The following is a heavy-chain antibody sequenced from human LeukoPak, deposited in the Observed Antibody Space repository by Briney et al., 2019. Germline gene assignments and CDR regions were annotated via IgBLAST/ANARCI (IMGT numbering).Heavy chain of an antibody. Sequence: SSETLSLTCAVYGGSFSGYYWSWIRQPPGKGLEWIGEINHSGSTNYNPSLRSRVTISVDTSKNQFSLKLNSVTAADTAVYYCARDLYYYGSGSHSIPSYWGQGTLVTVSS. CDR2: INHSGST. D-gene: IGHD3-10*01. J-gene: IGHJ4*02. CDR1: GGSFSGYY. CDR3: ARDLYYYGSGSHSIPSY. V-gene: IGHV4-34*01.